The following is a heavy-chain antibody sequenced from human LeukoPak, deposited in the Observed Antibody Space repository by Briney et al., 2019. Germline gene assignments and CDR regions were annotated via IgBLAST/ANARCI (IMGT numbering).Heavy chain of an antibody. CDR2: IDWDDDK. V-gene: IGHV2-70*11. D-gene: IGHD5-18*01. Sequence: SGPSLLKPTHTLTLTFTFSGFSLSTSGMCVSWIRQPPGKALEWLARIDWDDDKYYSTSLKTRLTISKDTSKNQVVLTMTNMDPVDTATYYCARALCGYSYGYDYWGQGTLVTVSS. J-gene: IGHJ4*02. CDR3: ARALCGYSYGYDY. CDR1: GFSLSTSGMC.